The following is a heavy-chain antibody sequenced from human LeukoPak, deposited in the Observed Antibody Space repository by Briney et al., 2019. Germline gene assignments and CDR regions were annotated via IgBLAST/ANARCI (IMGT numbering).Heavy chain of an antibody. V-gene: IGHV4-31*03. J-gene: IGHJ5*02. CDR2: IYYSGST. Sequence: SQTLSLTCTVSGGSISSGGYYWSGIRQHPGKGLEWIGYIYYSGSTYYNPSLKSRVTISVDTSKNQFSLKLSSVTAADTAVYYCARLIWFGELSGFDPWGQGTLVTVSS. D-gene: IGHD3-10*01. CDR1: GGSISSGGYY. CDR3: ARLIWFGELSGFDP.